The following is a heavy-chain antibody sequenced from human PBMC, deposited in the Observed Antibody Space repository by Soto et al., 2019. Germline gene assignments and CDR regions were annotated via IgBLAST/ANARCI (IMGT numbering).Heavy chain of an antibody. V-gene: IGHV4-30-2*01. CDR2: IYHSGST. Sequence: SETLSLTCAVSGGSISSGGYSWSWIRRPPGKGLEWIGYIYHSGSTYYNPSLKSRVTISVDRSKNQFSVKLSSVTAADTAVYYCARHGPIAAAGTVFDYWGQGTPVTVSS. CDR3: ARHGPIAAAGTVFDY. CDR1: GGSISSGGYS. J-gene: IGHJ4*02. D-gene: IGHD6-13*01.